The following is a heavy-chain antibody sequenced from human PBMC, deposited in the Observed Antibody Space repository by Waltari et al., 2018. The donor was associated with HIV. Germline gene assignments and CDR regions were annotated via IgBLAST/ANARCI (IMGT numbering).Heavy chain of an antibody. Sequence: QAQLMESGGGVVQPGRSLRLSCAASGFTFSNYAMHWVRQAPGKGLEWVAVISYDGSNKYDADSVKGRFTISRDSSKNTRYLQMNSLTAQDTAVYYCARTFIRATNGMDVWGQGTTVFVSS. V-gene: IGHV3-30*03. J-gene: IGHJ6*02. CDR2: ISYDGSNK. CDR1: GFTFSNYA. CDR3: ARTFIRATNGMDV.